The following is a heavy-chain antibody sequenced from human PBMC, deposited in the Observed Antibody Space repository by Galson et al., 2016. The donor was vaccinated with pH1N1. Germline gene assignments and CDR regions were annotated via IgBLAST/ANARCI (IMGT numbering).Heavy chain of an antibody. CDR3: AKGGSSSWYVYHYYMDV. Sequence: SLRLSCAASGFTFRSYAMSWVRQAPGKGLEWVSVIYSGGSSTYYADSVKGRFTMSRDNSKNTLYLQMNSLGAEDTAVYYCAKGGSSSWYVYHYYMDVWGKGTTVTVSS. J-gene: IGHJ6*03. CDR1: GFTFRSYA. V-gene: IGHV3-23*03. CDR2: IYSGGSST. D-gene: IGHD6-13*01.